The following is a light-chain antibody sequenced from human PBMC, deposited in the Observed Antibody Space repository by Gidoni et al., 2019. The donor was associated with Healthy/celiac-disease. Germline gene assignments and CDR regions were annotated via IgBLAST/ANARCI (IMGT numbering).Light chain of an antibody. CDR2: AAS. V-gene: IGKV1-39*01. J-gene: IGKJ2*01. CDR3: QQSYSTPYT. Sequence: DIQMTQSPSSLSASVGDRVTITCRASQSISSYLNWYQQKPGTAPKLLIYAASSLQSGVPSRFSGSGSGTDFTLTISCLQPEDFATYYCQQSYSTPYTFGQGTKLEIK. CDR1: QSISSY.